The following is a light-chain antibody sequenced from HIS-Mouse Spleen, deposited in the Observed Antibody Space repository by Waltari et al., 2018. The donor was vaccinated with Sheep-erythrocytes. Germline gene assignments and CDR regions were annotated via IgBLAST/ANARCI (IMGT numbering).Light chain of an antibody. V-gene: IGKV3-11*01. CDR1: QSVSSY. CDR3: QQRSNWYT. J-gene: IGKJ2*01. CDR2: AAS. Sequence: EIVLTQSPATLSLSPGERATLSCRASQSVSSYLAWYQQKPGQAPRLLIYAASNRATGIPARFSGSVSGTDFTLTISSLEPEDFAVYYCQQRSNWYTFGQGTKLEIK.